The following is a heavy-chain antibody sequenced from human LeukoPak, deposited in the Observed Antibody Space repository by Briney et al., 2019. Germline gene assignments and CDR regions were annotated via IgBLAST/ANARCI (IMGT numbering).Heavy chain of an antibody. CDR1: GYSFTSYW. Sequence: GESLKISCKGSGYSFTSYWIGWVRQMPGKGLEWMGIIYPGDSDTRYSPSFQGQVTISADKSISTAYLQWSSLKASDTAMHYCARQTMVRGVIVPTDVWGQGTTVTVSS. J-gene: IGHJ6*02. V-gene: IGHV5-51*01. CDR2: IYPGDSDT. CDR3: ARQTMVRGVIVPTDV. D-gene: IGHD3-10*01.